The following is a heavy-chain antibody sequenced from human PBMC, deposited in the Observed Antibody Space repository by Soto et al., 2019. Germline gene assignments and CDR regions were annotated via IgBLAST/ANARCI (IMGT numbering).Heavy chain of an antibody. Sequence: LSLTCTVSGGSVSSGSYYWSWIRQPPGKGLEWIGYIYYSGSTYYNPSLKSRVTISVDTSKNQFSLKLSSVTAADTAVYYCASLRSRARDYYYYMDVWGKGTTVTVSS. V-gene: IGHV4-61*01. CDR2: IYYSGST. D-gene: IGHD4-17*01. CDR3: ASLRSRARDYYYYMDV. CDR1: GGSVSSGSYY. J-gene: IGHJ6*03.